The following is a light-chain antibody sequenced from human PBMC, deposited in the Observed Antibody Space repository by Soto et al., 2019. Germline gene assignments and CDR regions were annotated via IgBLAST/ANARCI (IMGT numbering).Light chain of an antibody. CDR1: ESVNNY. Sequence: IVLTQSPATLSLSPGERATLSCRASESVNNYLAWYQQKPGQAPRLLIYDASNSATGVPARFSDSGSGTDFTLTISRLEPEGFAVYYCHQRSYWRTFGRGTKVEI. V-gene: IGKV3-11*01. J-gene: IGKJ4*01. CDR2: DAS. CDR3: HQRSYWRT.